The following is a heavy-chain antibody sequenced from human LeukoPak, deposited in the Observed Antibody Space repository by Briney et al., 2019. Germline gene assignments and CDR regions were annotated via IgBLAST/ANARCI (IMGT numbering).Heavy chain of an antibody. Sequence: GGSLRLSCAASGFTFSSYGMHWVRQAPGKGLEWVAVISYDGSNKYYADSVKGRFTISRDNSKNTLYLQMSSLRAEDTAVYYCAKSIAARPAYYYYGMDVWGQGTTVTVSS. J-gene: IGHJ6*02. CDR2: ISYDGSNK. CDR3: AKSIAARPAYYYYGMDV. D-gene: IGHD6-6*01. V-gene: IGHV3-30*18. CDR1: GFTFSSYG.